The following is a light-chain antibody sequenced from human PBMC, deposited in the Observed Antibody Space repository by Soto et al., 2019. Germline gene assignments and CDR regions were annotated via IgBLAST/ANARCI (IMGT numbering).Light chain of an antibody. CDR3: GSWDSSLSAYV. CDR1: SSNIGGNS. J-gene: IGLJ1*01. CDR2: DDD. V-gene: IGLV1-51*01. Sequence: SQPPSVSAAPGQRVTISCSGSSSNIGGNSVSWYQQLPGTAPKLLIYDDDQRPSGIPDRFSGSKSGTSATLGITGFQTGDEADYYCGSWDSSLSAYVFGTGTKV.